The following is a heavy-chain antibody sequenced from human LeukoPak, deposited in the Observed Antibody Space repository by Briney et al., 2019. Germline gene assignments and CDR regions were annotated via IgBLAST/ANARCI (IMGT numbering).Heavy chain of an antibody. V-gene: IGHV1-58*01. CDR3: AAASEDYGSGSVREYYFDY. J-gene: IGHJ4*02. Sequence: SVKVSCKASGFTFTSSAVQWVRQARGQRLEWIGWIVVGSGNTNYAQKFQERVTITRDMSTSTACMELSSLRSEDTAVYYCAAASEDYGSGSVREYYFDYWGQGTLVTVSS. CDR1: GFTFTSSA. D-gene: IGHD3-10*01. CDR2: IVVGSGNT.